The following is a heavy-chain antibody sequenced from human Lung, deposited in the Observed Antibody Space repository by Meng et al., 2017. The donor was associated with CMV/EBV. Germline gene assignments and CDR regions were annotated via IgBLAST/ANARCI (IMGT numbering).Heavy chain of an antibody. D-gene: IGHD2-2*01. J-gene: IGHJ4*02. V-gene: IGHV1-18*01. CDR1: GYTFTSFG. Sequence: SVKVSXKPSGYTFTSFGISWVRQAPGQGLEWVGWISTSNGDTNYAQKLQGRVTLTTDTSTSTAYMEMRNLGPDDTALYYCARVLPEADTSDYWCQGTLVTVSS. CDR3: ARVLPEADTSDY. CDR2: ISTSNGDT.